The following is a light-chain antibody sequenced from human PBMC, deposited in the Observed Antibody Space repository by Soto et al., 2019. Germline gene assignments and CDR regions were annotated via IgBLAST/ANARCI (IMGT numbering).Light chain of an antibody. Sequence: NFMLTQPHSVSESPGKTVIISCTRSSGSIASNYVQWYQQRPCSSPTTVIYEDNQRPSGVPDRFSGSIDSSSNSASLTISGLETEDEADYFCQSYDATNQVFGGGTKLTVI. J-gene: IGLJ3*02. V-gene: IGLV6-57*01. CDR3: QSYDATNQV. CDR2: EDN. CDR1: SGSIASNY.